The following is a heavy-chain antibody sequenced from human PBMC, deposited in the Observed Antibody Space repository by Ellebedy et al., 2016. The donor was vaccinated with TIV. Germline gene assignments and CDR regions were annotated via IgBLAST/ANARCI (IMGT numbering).Heavy chain of an antibody. V-gene: IGHV4-39*01. J-gene: IGHJ5*02. CDR2: IYYSGST. Sequence: MPSETLSLTCTVSGGSISSSSYYWGWIRQPPGKGLEWIGRIYYSGSTYYNPSLTSRFTMSVDTSKNQFSLKLRSVTAADTAVYYCASHMVRESTWFDPWGQGTLVTVSS. D-gene: IGHD3-10*01. CDR3: ASHMVRESTWFDP. CDR1: GGSISSSSYY.